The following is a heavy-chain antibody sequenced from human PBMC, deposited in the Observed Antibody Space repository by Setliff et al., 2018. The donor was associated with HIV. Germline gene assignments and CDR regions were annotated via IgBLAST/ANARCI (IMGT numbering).Heavy chain of an antibody. D-gene: IGHD6-19*01. CDR1: GYTFTRYY. J-gene: IGHJ4*02. V-gene: IGHV1-46*01. CDR3: ARSRSGWSSPFDY. CDR2: INPGAGTT. Sequence: ASVKVSCKASGYTFTRYYIQWVRQAPGQGLEWMGFINPGAGTTNYARQFQGRVTMTRDTSTSTVYMELSSLRSEDTAVYYCARSRSGWSSPFDYWGQGTLVTVSS.